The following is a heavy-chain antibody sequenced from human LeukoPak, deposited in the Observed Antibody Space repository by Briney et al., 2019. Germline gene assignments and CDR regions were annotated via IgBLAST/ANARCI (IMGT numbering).Heavy chain of an antibody. D-gene: IGHD2-21*01. V-gene: IGHV4-59*13. J-gene: IGHJ3*02. CDR2: IHYTGST. Sequence: SETLSLTCTVSSASIISYYWTWVRQPPGKGLEWIGYIHYTGSTNYNPSFKSRLTISVDTSTNQLSLRLNFVTAAETAVYYCARGLPGYSGGDDAFDIWGPGIQVIVSS. CDR1: SASIISYY. CDR3: ARGLPGYSGGDDAFDI.